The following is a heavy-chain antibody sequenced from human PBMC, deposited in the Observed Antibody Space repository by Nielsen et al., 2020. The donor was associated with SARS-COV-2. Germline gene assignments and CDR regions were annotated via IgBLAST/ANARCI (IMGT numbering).Heavy chain of an antibody. CDR3: ARTGAAAGPDWFDP. D-gene: IGHD6-13*01. CDR2: IKQDGSEK. CDR1: GFTFSSYR. V-gene: IGHV3-7*01. J-gene: IGHJ5*02. Sequence: GESLKISCAASGFTFSSYRMSWVRQAPGKGLEWVANIKQDGSEKYYVDSVKGRFTISRDNAKNSLYLQMNSLRAEDTAVYYCARTGAAAGPDWFDPWGQGTLVTVSS.